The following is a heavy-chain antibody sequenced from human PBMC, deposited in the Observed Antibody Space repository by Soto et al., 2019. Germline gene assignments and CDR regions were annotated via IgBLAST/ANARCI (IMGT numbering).Heavy chain of an antibody. Sequence: SETLSLTCTVSGGSISSYYWSWIRQPPGKGLEWIGYIYYRGSTNYSPSLKSRITISVDTSKTQFSLKLSSVTAADTAVHYCARLDSRGFFDSWGQGTLVTVSS. V-gene: IGHV4-59*08. CDR3: ARLDSRGFFDS. CDR1: GGSISSYY. D-gene: IGHD3-22*01. J-gene: IGHJ4*02. CDR2: IYYRGST.